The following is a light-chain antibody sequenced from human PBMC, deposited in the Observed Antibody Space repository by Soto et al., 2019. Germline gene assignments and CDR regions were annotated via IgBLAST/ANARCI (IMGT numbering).Light chain of an antibody. CDR3: TAWDDSLNGVV. J-gene: IGLJ2*01. Sequence: QSVLTQPPSASGTPGQRVTISCSGSSSNIGSHSVNWYQQLPGTAPKLLIYSHTQRPSGVPDRFSGSKSGTSASLAISGLQSEDEADYYCTAWDDSLNGVVFGGGTKLTVL. V-gene: IGLV1-44*01. CDR2: SHT. CDR1: SSNIGSHS.